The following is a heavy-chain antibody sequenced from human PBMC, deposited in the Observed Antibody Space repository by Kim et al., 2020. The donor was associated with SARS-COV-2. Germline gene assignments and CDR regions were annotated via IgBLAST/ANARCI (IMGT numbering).Heavy chain of an antibody. V-gene: IGHV3-21*01. CDR3: ASWLSVGPAATGGGYYYYGMDV. CDR2: ISSSSSYI. Sequence: GGSLRLSCAASGFTFSSYSMNWVRQAPGKGLEWVSSISSSSSYIYYADSVKGRFTISRDNAKNSLYLQMNSLRAEDTAVYYCASWLSVGPAATGGGYYYYGMDVWGQGTTVTVSS. D-gene: IGHD2-2*01. J-gene: IGHJ6*02. CDR1: GFTFSSYS.